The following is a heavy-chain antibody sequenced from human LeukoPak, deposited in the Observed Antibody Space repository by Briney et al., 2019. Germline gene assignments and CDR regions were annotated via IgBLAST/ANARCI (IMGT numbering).Heavy chain of an antibody. Sequence: NPSETLSLTCTVSGGSTSSYYWSWIRQPPGKGLEWIGYIYYSGSTNYNPSLKSRVTISVDTSKNQFSLKLSSVTAADTAVYYCARGSSGYPLGAFDIWGQGTMVTVSS. CDR2: IYYSGST. J-gene: IGHJ3*02. D-gene: IGHD3-22*01. CDR1: GGSTSSYY. CDR3: ARGSSGYPLGAFDI. V-gene: IGHV4-59*01.